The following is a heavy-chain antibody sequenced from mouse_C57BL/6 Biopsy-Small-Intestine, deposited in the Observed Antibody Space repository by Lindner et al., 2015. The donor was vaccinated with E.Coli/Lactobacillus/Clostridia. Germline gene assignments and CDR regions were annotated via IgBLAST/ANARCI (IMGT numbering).Heavy chain of an antibody. D-gene: IGHD3-1*01. J-gene: IGHJ4*01. V-gene: IGHV1-39*01. CDR2: INPYYGSA. Sequence: VQLQESGAELVKPGTSVKISCKASDYSFTDYNMNWVKQSHGKSLEWIGNINPYYGSASYNQKFKGKATLTVDKSSSTAYMQLNSLTSEDSAVYFCARSGTNYAMDYWGQGTSVTVSS. CDR1: DYSFTDYN. CDR3: ARSGTNYAMDY.